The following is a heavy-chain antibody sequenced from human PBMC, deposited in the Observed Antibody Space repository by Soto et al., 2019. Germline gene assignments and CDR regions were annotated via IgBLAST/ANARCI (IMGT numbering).Heavy chain of an antibody. CDR2: MYNSGST. CDR1: GGSIISYY. CDR3: ASMGYHYGSGSYPLNY. V-gene: IGHV4-59*08. Sequence: TLEILSLTCTVPGGSIISYYWTWIRQPPGKGLEWIGFMYNSGSTHYNPSLKSRVTISLDTSKNQFSLNLRSVTAADTAVYYCASMGYHYGSGSYPLNYWGQVILVTV. J-gene: IGHJ4*02. D-gene: IGHD3-10*01.